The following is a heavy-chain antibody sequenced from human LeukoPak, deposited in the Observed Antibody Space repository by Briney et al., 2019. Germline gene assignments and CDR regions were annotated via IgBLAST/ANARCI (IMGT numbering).Heavy chain of an antibody. CDR3: ARISSWYRPFDY. J-gene: IGHJ4*02. V-gene: IGHV3-53*01. Sequence: GGFLRLSCAASGFTVSSNYMSWVRQAPGKGLEWVSVIYSGGSTYYADSVKGRFAISRDNSMNTLYLQMNSLRAEDTAVYYCARISSWYRPFDYWGQGTLVTVSS. D-gene: IGHD6-13*01. CDR2: IYSGGST. CDR1: GFTVSSNY.